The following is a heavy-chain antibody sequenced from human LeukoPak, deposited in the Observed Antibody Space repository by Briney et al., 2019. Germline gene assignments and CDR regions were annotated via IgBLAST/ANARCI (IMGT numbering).Heavy chain of an antibody. V-gene: IGHV3-11*01. CDR1: GFTFSDYY. CDR3: ARDLSYDYSDLNWFDP. D-gene: IGHD4-11*01. CDR2: ISSSGSTI. Sequence: PGGSLRLSCAASGFTFSDYYMSWIRQAPGKGLEWVSYISSSGSTIYYADSVKGRFTISRDNAKNSLYLQMNSLRAEDTAVYYCARDLSYDYSDLNWFDPWGQGTLVTVSS. J-gene: IGHJ5*02.